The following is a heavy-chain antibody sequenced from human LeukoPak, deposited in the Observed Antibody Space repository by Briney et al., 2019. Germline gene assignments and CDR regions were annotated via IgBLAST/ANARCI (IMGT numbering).Heavy chain of an antibody. J-gene: IGHJ4*02. Sequence: GSLRLSCAASGFTLSSSAMRWVRQAPGMGLEWVAAISDSGATSFYADSVRGRFTISRDNSKNTLYLQMNSLRAEDTAIYYCGKLAGKTVTVMVVVTIDSWGQGTLVTVSS. CDR2: ISDSGATS. CDR1: GFTLSSSA. V-gene: IGHV3-23*01. D-gene: IGHD2-15*01. CDR3: GKLAGKTVTVMVVVTIDS.